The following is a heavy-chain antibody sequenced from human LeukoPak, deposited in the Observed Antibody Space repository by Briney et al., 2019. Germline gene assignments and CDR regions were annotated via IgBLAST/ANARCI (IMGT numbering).Heavy chain of an antibody. CDR2: IKQDGSEK. CDR3: ARSHSSGWYYFDY. Sequence: GGSLRLSCAASGFTFSSYWMSWVRQAPGKGLEWVANIKQDGSEKYYVDSVKGRFTISRDNAKNSLYLQMNSLRAEDTAVYYCARSHSSGWYYFDYWGQGTLVTVSS. CDR1: GFTFSSYW. V-gene: IGHV3-7*01. J-gene: IGHJ4*02. D-gene: IGHD6-19*01.